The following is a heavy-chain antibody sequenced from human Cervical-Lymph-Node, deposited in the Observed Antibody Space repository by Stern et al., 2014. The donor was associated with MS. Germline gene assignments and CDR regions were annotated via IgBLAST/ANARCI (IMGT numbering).Heavy chain of an antibody. CDR2: INPNNGGT. J-gene: IGHJ4*02. CDR1: GYTFTTYY. Sequence: QVQLVQSGAEVKEPGASVKVSCKASGYTFTTYYMHLVRQAPGQGLEWMGWINPNNGGTKYAQTFQGRVTITMDTSISTTYMELSSLRTDDAAVYYCARSRLSRWDNSFAYWGQGTLVTVSS. CDR3: ARSRLSRWDNSFAY. V-gene: IGHV1-2*02. D-gene: IGHD1-20*01.